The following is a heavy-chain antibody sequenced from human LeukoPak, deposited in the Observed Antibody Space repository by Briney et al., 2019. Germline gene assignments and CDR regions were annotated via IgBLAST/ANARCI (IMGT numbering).Heavy chain of an antibody. J-gene: IGHJ4*02. CDR3: AKAPVTSCRGAYCYPFDY. CDR2: ISSTDAGT. Sequence: GGTLRLSCAASGFTFSSYAMSWVRQAPGKGLEWVSAISSTDAGTYHADSVRGRFTISRDSSKNTLYLQMNSLRAEDAAVYYCAKAPVTSCRGAYCYPFDYWGQGTLVTVSS. D-gene: IGHD2-21*01. V-gene: IGHV3-23*01. CDR1: GFTFSSYA.